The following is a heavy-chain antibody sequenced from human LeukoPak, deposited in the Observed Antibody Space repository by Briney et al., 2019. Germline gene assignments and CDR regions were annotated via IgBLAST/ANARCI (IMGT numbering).Heavy chain of an antibody. CDR3: ARDRETYYYYGMDV. J-gene: IGHJ6*02. CDR1: GFTFSSYA. V-gene: IGHV3-30-3*01. Sequence: GGSLRLSCAASGFTFSSYAMHWVRQAPGKGLEWVAVVSYDGSNKYYADSVKGRFTISRDNSKNTPYLQMNSLRAEDTAVYYCARDRETYYYYGMDVWGQGTTVTVSS. CDR2: VSYDGSNK. D-gene: IGHD5-24*01.